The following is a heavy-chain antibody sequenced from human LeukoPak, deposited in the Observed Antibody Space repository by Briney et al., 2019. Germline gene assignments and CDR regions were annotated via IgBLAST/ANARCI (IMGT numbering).Heavy chain of an antibody. D-gene: IGHD6-13*01. J-gene: IGHJ4*02. Sequence: GGSLRLSCAASGFPFNAYWMTWVRQAPGKGLEWVANIRQHGDTKYYVDSVKGRFTISRDNAMNSLYLQMNSLRAEDTAIYYCARSLPYGTTWYGRSDFWGRGTLVTVSS. CDR3: ARSLPYGTTWYGRSDF. CDR2: IRQHGDTK. CDR1: GFPFNAYW. V-gene: IGHV3-7*03.